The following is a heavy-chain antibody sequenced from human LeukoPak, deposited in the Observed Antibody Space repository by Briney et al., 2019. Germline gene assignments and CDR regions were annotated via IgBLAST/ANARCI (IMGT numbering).Heavy chain of an antibody. J-gene: IGHJ4*02. CDR2: ISYSGST. Sequence: SETLSLTCTVSGGSISSGDYYWSWIRQPPGKGVEWIGYISYSGSTHYNPSLKSRVTISLDTSKNQFSLKLTSVTAADTAVYYCARDPRRYYDSSGPFDYWGQGTLVTVSS. CDR1: GGSISSGDYY. CDR3: ARDPRRYYDSSGPFDY. V-gene: IGHV4-30-4*01. D-gene: IGHD3-22*01.